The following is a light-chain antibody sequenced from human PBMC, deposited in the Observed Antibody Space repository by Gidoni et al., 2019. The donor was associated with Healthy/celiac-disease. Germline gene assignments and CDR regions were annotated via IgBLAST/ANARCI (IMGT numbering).Light chain of an antibody. CDR2: KVS. Sequence: DVVMTQSPLSLPVTLGQSASISCRSSQSLVYSYGNTYVNWFQQRPGQSPRRLSYKVSNRDSGVPDRFSGSGSGTDFTLKISRVEAEDGGVYYCMQGTHWPLTFGGGTKVEIK. CDR1: QSLVYSYGNTY. J-gene: IGKJ4*01. CDR3: MQGTHWPLT. V-gene: IGKV2-30*01.